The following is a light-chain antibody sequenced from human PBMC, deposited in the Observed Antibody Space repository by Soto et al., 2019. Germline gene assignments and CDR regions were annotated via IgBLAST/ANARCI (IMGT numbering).Light chain of an antibody. CDR1: SSDVGGYNY. CDR3: SSYTSSSTDV. V-gene: IGLV2-14*01. CDR2: EVS. Sequence: QSALTQPASVSGSPGQSITISCTGTSSDVGGYNYVSWYQQHPGKAPKLMIYEVSRRPSGVSNRFSGAKSGNTASLTISGLQAEDEGDYYCSSYTSSSTDVFGPGTKLTVL. J-gene: IGLJ1*01.